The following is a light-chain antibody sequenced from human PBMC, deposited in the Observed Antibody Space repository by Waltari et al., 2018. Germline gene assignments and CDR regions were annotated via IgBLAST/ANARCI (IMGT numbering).Light chain of an antibody. J-gene: IGLJ2*01. CDR2: NVN. CDR3: NSYTSRSTMI. V-gene: IGLV2-14*01. Sequence: QSALTQPASVSGSPGQPITIPCTGSSTDIGGYAYVQWYRQDPGKAPKLIIHNVNKRPSGVSDRFSGSKSGNTASLTISGLQAEDEAHYFCNSYTSRSTMIFGGGTTLTV. CDR1: STDIGGYAY.